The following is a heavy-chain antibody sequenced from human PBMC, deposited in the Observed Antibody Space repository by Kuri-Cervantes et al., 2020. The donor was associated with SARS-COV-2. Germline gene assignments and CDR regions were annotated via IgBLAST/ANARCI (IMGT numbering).Heavy chain of an antibody. J-gene: IGHJ4*02. CDR1: GFTFSSYW. D-gene: IGHD2-21*01. V-gene: IGHV3-74*01. CDR2: INSDGSST. Sequence: GESLKISCAASGFTFSSYWMHWVRQAPGKGLVWVSRINSDGSSTSYADSVKGRFTISRDNAKNTLYLQMKSLRTEDTALYYCARDRVGVHDSWGQGTLVTVSS. CDR3: ARDRVGVHDS.